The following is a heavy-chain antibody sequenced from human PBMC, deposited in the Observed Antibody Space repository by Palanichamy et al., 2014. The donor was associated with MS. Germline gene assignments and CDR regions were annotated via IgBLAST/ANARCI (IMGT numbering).Heavy chain of an antibody. V-gene: IGHV3-21*02. Sequence: EVQLVEVWGGAVVKPGGSLRLSCSASGFTFSYYSMSWVRQPPGKGLEWVSAISSDGSYKYSADSVKGRFTISRDNAKNVMWLQMNSLRADDTVVYYCAREPDYGAGSFLDHWGQGVQVTVSS. CDR2: ISSDGSYK. J-gene: IGHJ4*02. D-gene: IGHD4/OR15-4a*01. CDR3: AREPDYGAGSFLDH. CDR1: GFTFSYYS.